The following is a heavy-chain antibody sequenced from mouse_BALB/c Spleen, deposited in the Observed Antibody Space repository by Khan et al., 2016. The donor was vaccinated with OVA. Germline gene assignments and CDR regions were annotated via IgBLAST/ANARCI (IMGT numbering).Heavy chain of an antibody. J-gene: IGHJ2*01. CDR1: GYSITSGYG. D-gene: IGHD1-2*01. CDR3: ARTARIKY. CDR2: ISYSGST. Sequence: EVQLQESGPGLVKPSQSLSLTCTVTGYSITSGYGWNWIRQFPGNKLEWMGYISYSGSTNYNPSHQSRISITRATSKNQFFLQVNSVTTEDTATFYSARTARIKYWGQGTTLTVSA. V-gene: IGHV3-2*02.